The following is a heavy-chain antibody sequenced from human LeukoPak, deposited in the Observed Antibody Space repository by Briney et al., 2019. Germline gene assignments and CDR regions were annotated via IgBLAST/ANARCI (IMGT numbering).Heavy chain of an antibody. J-gene: IGHJ5*02. D-gene: IGHD3-10*01. CDR2: IKQDGSEK. V-gene: IGHV3-7*01. CDR3: ARDRGRTNWFDP. CDR1: GFTFSSYW. Sequence: GALRLSCAASGFTFSSYWMSWVRQAPGKGLEWVANIKQDGSEKYYVDSVKGRFTISRDNAKNSLYLQMSSLRAEDTAVYYCARDRGRTNWFDPWGQGTLVTVSS.